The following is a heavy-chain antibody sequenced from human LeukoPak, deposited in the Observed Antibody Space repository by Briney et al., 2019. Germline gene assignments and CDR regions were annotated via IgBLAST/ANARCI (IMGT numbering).Heavy chain of an antibody. CDR3: ARGVAVAGTIDRSAFPYYFDY. V-gene: IGHV1-69*13. CDR1: GGTFSSYA. CDR2: IIPILGTA. D-gene: IGHD6-19*01. Sequence: SVKVSCKASGGTFSSYAISWVRQAPGQGLEWLGGIIPILGTANYAQKFQGRVTITADESTSTAYMELSSLRSEDTAVYYCARGVAVAGTIDRSAFPYYFDYWGQGTLVTVSS. J-gene: IGHJ4*02.